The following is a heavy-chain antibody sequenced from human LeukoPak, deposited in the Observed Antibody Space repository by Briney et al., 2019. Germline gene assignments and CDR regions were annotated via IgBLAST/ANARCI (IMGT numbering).Heavy chain of an antibody. CDR2: VSGSGASK. V-gene: IGHV3-23*01. D-gene: IGHD3-3*01. CDR1: GFTFSNYA. CDR3: AKDIGEDLEWLDY. Sequence: GGSLRLSCAASGFTFSNYAMSWVRQAPGKGLEWVSAVSGSGASKYYADSVKGRFTISRDNSKDTLYLQMNSLRAEDTAVYYCAKDIGEDLEWLDYWGQGTLVTVSS. J-gene: IGHJ4*02.